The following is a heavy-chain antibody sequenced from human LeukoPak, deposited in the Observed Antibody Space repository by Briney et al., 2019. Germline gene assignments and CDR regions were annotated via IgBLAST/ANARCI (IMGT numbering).Heavy chain of an antibody. J-gene: IGHJ5*02. V-gene: IGHV3-53*01. D-gene: IGHD6-13*01. CDR2: IYTDDTT. Sequence: GGSLRLSCAAPGFTVGHYYMSWVRQAPGKGLECVSVIYTDDTTYYADSVKGRFTISRDDSKNTLSLQMDSLRAEDTAVYYCARDRAAADPWGQGTLVTVSS. CDR3: ARDRAAADP. CDR1: GFTVGHYY.